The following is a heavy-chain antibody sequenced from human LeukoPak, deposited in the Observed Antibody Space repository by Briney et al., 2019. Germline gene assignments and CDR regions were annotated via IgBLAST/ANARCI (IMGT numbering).Heavy chain of an antibody. V-gene: IGHV4-4*07. CDR2: IYTSGST. J-gene: IGHJ4*02. CDR1: GGSISSYY. CDR3: ARVDPIAALDY. Sequence: SETLSLTCTVSGGSISSYYWSRIRQPAGKGLEWIGRIYTSGSTNYNPSLKSRVTISVDTSKNQFSLKLSSVTAADTAVYYCARVDPIAALDYWGQGTLVTVSS. D-gene: IGHD6-6*01.